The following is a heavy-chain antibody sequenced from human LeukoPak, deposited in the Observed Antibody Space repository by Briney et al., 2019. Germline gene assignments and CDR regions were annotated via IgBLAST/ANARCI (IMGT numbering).Heavy chain of an antibody. CDR1: GGSIKSYY. V-gene: IGHV4-4*07. J-gene: IGHJ4*02. D-gene: IGHD5-18*01. CDR2: IYASGTT. CDR3: ARVADRFGYNYGIDEYFDY. Sequence: SETLSVTCTVSGGSIKSYYWSWIRQPAGEGLEWLGHIYASGTTNYNPSLNSRVTMSVDTSKNQFSLRLASVTAADTAVYYCARVADRFGYNYGIDEYFDYWGQGTLVTVSS.